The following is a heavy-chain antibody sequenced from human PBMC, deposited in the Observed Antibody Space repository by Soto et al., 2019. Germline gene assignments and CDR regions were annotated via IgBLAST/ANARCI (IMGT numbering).Heavy chain of an antibody. D-gene: IGHD3-22*01. CDR3: AVYYYDSSGYYPGGAFDI. CDR1: GGSISSGGYY. CDR2: IYYSGST. Sequence: LSLTCTVSGGSISSGGYYWSWIRQHPGKGLEWIAYIYYSGSTYYNPSLKSRVTISVDTSKNQFSLKLSSVTAADTAVYYCAVYYYDSSGYYPGGAFDIWGPGTMVTVSS. V-gene: IGHV4-31*03. J-gene: IGHJ3*02.